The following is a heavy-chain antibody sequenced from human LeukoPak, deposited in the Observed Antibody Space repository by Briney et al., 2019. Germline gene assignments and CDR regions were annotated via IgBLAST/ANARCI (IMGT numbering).Heavy chain of an antibody. V-gene: IGHV3-21*01. CDR2: ISSSSSYI. CDR1: GFTFSSYS. CDR3: ARDIPEQWRPFDY. D-gene: IGHD6-19*01. J-gene: IGHJ4*02. Sequence: PGGSLRLSCAASGFTFSSYSMNWVRQAPGQGLEWVSSISSSSSYIYYADSVKGRFTISRDNAKNSLYLQMNSLRAEDTAVYYCARDIPEQWRPFDYWGQGTLVTVSS.